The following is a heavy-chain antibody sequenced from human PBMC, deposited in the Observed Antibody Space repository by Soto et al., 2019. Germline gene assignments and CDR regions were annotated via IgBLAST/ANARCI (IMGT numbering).Heavy chain of an antibody. CDR2: IYPGDSDT. V-gene: IGHV5-51*01. J-gene: IGHJ6*02. D-gene: IGHD6-19*01. CDR3: ARHSVLGYSSGWTDPPYYYYYGMDV. CDR1: GYSFTSYW. Sequence: PGESLKISCKGSGYSFTSYWIGWVRQMPGKGLEWMGIIYPGDSDTRYSPSFQGQVTISADKSISTAYLQWSSLKASDTAMYYCARHSVLGYSSGWTDPPYYYYYGMDVWGQGTTVTVSS.